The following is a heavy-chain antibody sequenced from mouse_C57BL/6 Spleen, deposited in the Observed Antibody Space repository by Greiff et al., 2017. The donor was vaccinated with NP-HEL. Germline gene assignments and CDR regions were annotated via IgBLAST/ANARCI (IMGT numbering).Heavy chain of an antibody. J-gene: IGHJ2*01. V-gene: IGHV1-26*01. Sequence: VQLQQSGPELVKPGASVKISCKASGYTFTDYYMNWVKQSHGKSLEWIGDINPNNGGTSYNQKFKGKATLTVDKSSSTAYIELRSLTSEDSAVYYCARSWDGGYWGQGTTLTVSS. D-gene: IGHD4-1*01. CDR1: GYTFTDYY. CDR3: ARSWDGGY. CDR2: INPNNGGT.